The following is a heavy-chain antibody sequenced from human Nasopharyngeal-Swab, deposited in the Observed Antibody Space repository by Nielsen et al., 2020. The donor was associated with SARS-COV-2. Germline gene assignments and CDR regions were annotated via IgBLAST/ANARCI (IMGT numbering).Heavy chain of an antibody. CDR2: ISGSGGST. V-gene: IGHV3-23*01. Sequence: WIRQPPGKGLEWVSAISGSGGSTYYADSVKGRFTISRDNSKNTLYLQMNSLRAEDTAVYYCAKDLPKQQLAQYYYGMDVWDQGTTVTVSS. CDR3: AKDLPKQQLAQYYYGMDV. J-gene: IGHJ6*02. D-gene: IGHD6-13*01.